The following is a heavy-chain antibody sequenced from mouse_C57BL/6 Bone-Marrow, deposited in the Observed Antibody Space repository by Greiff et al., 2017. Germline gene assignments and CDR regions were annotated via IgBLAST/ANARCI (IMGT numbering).Heavy chain of an antibody. V-gene: IGHV1-59*01. CDR2: IDPSDSYT. D-gene: IGHD4-1*01. CDR1: GYTFTSYW. Sequence: QVQLQQPGAELVRPGPSVKLSCKASGYTFTSYWMHWVKQRPGQGLEWIGVIDPSDSYTNYNQKFKGKATLTVDTSSSTAYMQLSSLTAGDSAVYYCARGAGTHYWGQGTTLTVSS. J-gene: IGHJ2*01. CDR3: ARGAGTHY.